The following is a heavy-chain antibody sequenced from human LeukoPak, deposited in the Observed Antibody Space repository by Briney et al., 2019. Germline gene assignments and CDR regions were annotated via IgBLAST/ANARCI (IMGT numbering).Heavy chain of an antibody. J-gene: IGHJ4*02. V-gene: IGHV4-30-2*01. CDR3: ARGRSRITMIVHWGPYYFDY. D-gene: IGHD3-22*01. Sequence: PSETLSLTCAVSGGSISSGGYSWSWIRQPPGKGLEWIGYIYHSGSTNYNPSLKSRVTISVDTSKNQFSLKLSSVTAADTAVYYCARGRSRITMIVHWGPYYFDYWGQGTLVTVSS. CDR2: IYHSGST. CDR1: GGSISSGGYS.